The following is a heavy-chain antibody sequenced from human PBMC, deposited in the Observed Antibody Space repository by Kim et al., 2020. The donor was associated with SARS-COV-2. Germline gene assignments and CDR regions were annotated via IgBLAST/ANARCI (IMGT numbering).Heavy chain of an antibody. V-gene: IGHV1-46*01. Sequence: YAQKFQGRVTMTRDTSTSTVYMELSSLRSEDTAVYYCARDLRGAAGEIDYWGQGTLVTVSS. J-gene: IGHJ4*02. CDR3: ARDLRGAAGEIDY. D-gene: IGHD6-13*01.